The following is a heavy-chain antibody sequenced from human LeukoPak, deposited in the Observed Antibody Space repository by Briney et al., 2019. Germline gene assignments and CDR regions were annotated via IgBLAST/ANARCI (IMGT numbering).Heavy chain of an antibody. V-gene: IGHV3-21*01. CDR1: GFTFSSYS. CDR2: ISSSSSYI. Sequence: GGSLRLSCAASGFTFSSYSMNWVRQAPGKGLEWVSSISSSSSYIYYADSVKGRFTISRDNAKNSLYLQMNSLRAEDTAVYYCARVSRGNYYFDYWGPGTLVTVSS. J-gene: IGHJ4*02. CDR3: ARVSRGNYYFDY.